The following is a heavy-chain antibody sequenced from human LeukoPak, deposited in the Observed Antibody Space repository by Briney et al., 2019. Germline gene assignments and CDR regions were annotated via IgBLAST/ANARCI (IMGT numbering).Heavy chain of an antibody. Sequence: PSETLSLTCTVSGDSISSYHWSWIRQPPGKGLEWIGYISYSGGPNYNPSHKSRVTISVDTSKNQFSLKLSSVTAADTAVYYCARDPGTLLRGSRRGYDGNYYYMDVWAKGPRSPSP. J-gene: IGHJ6*03. D-gene: IGHD3-10*01. CDR1: GDSISSYH. CDR3: ARDPGTLLRGSRRGYDGNYYYMDV. V-gene: IGHV4-59*12. CDR2: ISYSGGP.